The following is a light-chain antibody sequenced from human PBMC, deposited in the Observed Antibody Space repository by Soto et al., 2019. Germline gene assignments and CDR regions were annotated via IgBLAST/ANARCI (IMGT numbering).Light chain of an antibody. J-gene: IGLJ1*01. CDR1: SSNIGAGYD. CDR2: DNS. Sequence: QLVLTQPPSVSGAPGQRVTISCTGSSSNIGAGYDVHWYQQLPGTAPKLLIYDNSNRPSGVPDRFSGSKSGTSASLAITGLQAEDEADYYCQSYDSSLSGYVFGIGTKSPS. CDR3: QSYDSSLSGYV. V-gene: IGLV1-40*01.